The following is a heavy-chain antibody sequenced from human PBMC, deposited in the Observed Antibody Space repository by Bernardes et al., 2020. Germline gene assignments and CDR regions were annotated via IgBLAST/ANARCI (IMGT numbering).Heavy chain of an antibody. Sequence: GESRKISCQGSGYNFGTYWIGWVRQMPGKGLEWMGIIYPSDSDTRYSPSFQGQVTISADESIGTAYLQWSSLKASDTAMYYCARRDYYDGSGYEYWGQGTLVTVSS. J-gene: IGHJ4*02. CDR1: GYNFGTYW. V-gene: IGHV5-51*01. CDR2: IYPSDSDT. CDR3: ARRDYYDGSGYEY. D-gene: IGHD3-22*01.